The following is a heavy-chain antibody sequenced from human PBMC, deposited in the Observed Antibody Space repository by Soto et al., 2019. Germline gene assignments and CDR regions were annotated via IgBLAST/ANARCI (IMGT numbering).Heavy chain of an antibody. CDR3: AREGGSYDSGGFLIRGAFDV. V-gene: IGHV4-31*03. D-gene: IGHD3-22*01. CDR2: IHHRGNT. Sequence: SSETLSLTCTVSGGSISSGDYYWNWIRQHPEKGLEWIGSIHHRGNTYYSPSLESRISISIDTSKNQFSLRLSSVTAADTAVYYCAREGGSYDSGGFLIRGAFDVWGQGTTVTVSS. CDR1: GGSISSGDYY. J-gene: IGHJ3*01.